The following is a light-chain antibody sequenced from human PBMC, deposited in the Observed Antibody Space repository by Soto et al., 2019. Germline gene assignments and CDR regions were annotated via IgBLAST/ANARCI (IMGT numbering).Light chain of an antibody. CDR2: GAS. CDR3: HQYNMWPPLS. V-gene: IGKV3-15*01. Sequence: EIVITQSPATLSVSPGESATLSCRASQSVRSNLAWYQQKPGQAPRLLIYGASTRATGIPARFSGSGSGAEFTLTISGLQSEDFAVYYCHQYNMWPPLSFGGGTKVEIK. J-gene: IGKJ4*01. CDR1: QSVRSN.